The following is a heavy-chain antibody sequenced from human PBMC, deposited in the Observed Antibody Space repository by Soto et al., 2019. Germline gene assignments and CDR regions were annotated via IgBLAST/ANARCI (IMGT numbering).Heavy chain of an antibody. CDR1: GFTLSMSA. J-gene: IGHJ3*01. CDR3: AKDRGIIVKAGDAFDV. V-gene: IGHV3-23*01. CDR2: ISDSGDRT. Sequence: WGSLLLSCAASGFTLSMSAVTWVRQAPGKGLEWVSYISDSGDRTYYADSVKGRFTISIDRSKNTVSLQMDSLRAEDTAVYYCAKDRGIIVKAGDAFDVWGQGTKVTVSS. D-gene: IGHD3-16*02.